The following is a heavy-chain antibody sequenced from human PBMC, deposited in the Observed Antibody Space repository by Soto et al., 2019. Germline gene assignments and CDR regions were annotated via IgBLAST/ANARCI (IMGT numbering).Heavy chain of an antibody. Sequence: GGSLRLSCAASGFIFDDYAMHWVRQAPGKGLEWVSGISWNGGSIVYADSVKGRFTISRDNAKNSLSLQMNSLRAEDTALYYCAKDAAPYDFFYFDYWGQGTLVTVS. D-gene: IGHD3-3*01. J-gene: IGHJ4*02. CDR3: AKDAAPYDFFYFDY. V-gene: IGHV3-9*01. CDR2: ISWNGGSI. CDR1: GFIFDDYA.